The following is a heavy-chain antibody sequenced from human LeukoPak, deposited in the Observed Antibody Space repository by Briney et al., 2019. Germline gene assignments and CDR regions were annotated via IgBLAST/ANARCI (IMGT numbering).Heavy chain of an antibody. Sequence: SETLSLTCTVSGGSITSSSYYWGWIRQPPGKGLQWIGSFYYSGSTYYNPSLKSRVTIYVDTSKNQFSLKLSSVTAADTAVYYCARSAVLYYYMDVWGKGTTVTVSS. J-gene: IGHJ6*03. CDR1: GGSITSSSYY. CDR2: FYYSGST. V-gene: IGHV4-39*07. D-gene: IGHD6-19*01. CDR3: ARSAVLYYYMDV.